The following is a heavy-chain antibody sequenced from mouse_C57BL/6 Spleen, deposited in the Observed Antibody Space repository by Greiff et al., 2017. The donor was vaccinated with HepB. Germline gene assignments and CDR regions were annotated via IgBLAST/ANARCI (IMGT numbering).Heavy chain of an antibody. V-gene: IGHV1-5*01. D-gene: IGHD4-1*01. J-gene: IGHJ2*01. CDR3: TRDGLGRGLYYFDY. CDR2: IYPGNSDT. Sequence: DVKLQESGTVLARPGASVKMSCKTSGYTFTSYWMHWVKQRPGQGLEWIGAIYPGNSDTSYNQKFKGKAKLTAVTSASTAYMELSSLTNEDSAVYYCTRDGLGRGLYYFDYWGQGTTLTVSS. CDR1: GYTFTSYW.